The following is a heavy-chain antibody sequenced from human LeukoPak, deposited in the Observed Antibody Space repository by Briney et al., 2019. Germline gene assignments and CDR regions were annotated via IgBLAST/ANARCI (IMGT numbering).Heavy chain of an antibody. V-gene: IGHV3-13*01. Sequence: GGSLRLSCAASGFTFSSYDMHWVRQAAGKGLEWVSAIGTAGDTYYPGSVKGGFTISRENAKNSLYLQMNSLRAGDTAVYYCARGRGYSSGWYFDYWGQGTLVTVSS. CDR3: ARGRGYSSGWYFDY. D-gene: IGHD6-19*01. CDR2: IGTAGDT. CDR1: GFTFSSYD. J-gene: IGHJ4*02.